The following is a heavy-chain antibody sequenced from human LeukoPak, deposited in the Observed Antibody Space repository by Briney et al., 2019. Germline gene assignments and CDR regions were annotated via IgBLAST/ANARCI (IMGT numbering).Heavy chain of an antibody. CDR3: ARGEVVTASLPDYFYYYMDV. Sequence: GGSLRLSCAASGFIFSTYSMNWVRQAPGNGLEWVSYITDSGRTIYYADSVKGRFTISRDNAKNSLLLQMNSLRAEDTAVYYCARGEVVTASLPDYFYYYMDVWGKGTTVTISS. J-gene: IGHJ6*03. CDR1: GFIFSTYS. V-gene: IGHV3-48*04. CDR2: ITDSGRTI. D-gene: IGHD2-21*02.